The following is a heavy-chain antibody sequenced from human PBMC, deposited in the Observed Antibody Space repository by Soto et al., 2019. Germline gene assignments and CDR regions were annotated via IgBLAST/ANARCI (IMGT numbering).Heavy chain of an antibody. J-gene: IGHJ4*02. Sequence: PGGSLRLSCSESGFTLSDYAIIWILQVPGKGLQWVSGLYGNGGGVHYEDSVKGRFTISRDNSKNTLSLQMNSLTAEDTAVYFCEKRRGAGGHFDYWGQGALVTVS. V-gene: IGHV3-23*01. D-gene: IGHD2-15*01. CDR2: LYGNGGGV. CDR1: GFTLSDYA. CDR3: EKRRGAGGHFDY.